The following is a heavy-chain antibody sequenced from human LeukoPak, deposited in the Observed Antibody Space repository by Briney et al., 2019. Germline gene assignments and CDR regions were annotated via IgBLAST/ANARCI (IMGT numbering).Heavy chain of an antibody. CDR2: IYYSGST. CDR1: GGSISSSSYY. V-gene: IGHV4-39*07. D-gene: IGHD1-26*01. Sequence: NPSETLSLTCAVSGGSISSSSYYWGWIRQPPGKGLEWIGSIYYSGSTYYNPSLKSRVTISVDTSKNQFSLKLSSVTAADTAVYYCASNHNEWELLGGVRYYYYYMDVWGKGTTVTVSS. J-gene: IGHJ6*03. CDR3: ASNHNEWELLGGVRYYYYYMDV.